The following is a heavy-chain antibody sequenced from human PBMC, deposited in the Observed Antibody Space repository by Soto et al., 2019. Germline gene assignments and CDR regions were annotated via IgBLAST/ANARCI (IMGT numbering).Heavy chain of an antibody. CDR1: GFTFSNYN. J-gene: IGHJ4*02. Sequence: GGSLRLSCAASGFTFSNYNMNWVRQAPGKGLEWISYISSSTITIHYADSVRGRFTISRDNAKNSLYLQMNSLRAEDTAVYYCARVGLGVINFFDYWGQGSLVTVSS. CDR3: ARVGLGVINFFDY. D-gene: IGHD3-10*01. V-gene: IGHV3-48*01. CDR2: ISSSTITI.